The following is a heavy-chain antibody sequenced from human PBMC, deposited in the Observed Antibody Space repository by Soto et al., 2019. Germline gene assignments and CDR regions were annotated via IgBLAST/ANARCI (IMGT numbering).Heavy chain of an antibody. Sequence: ASVKVSCKASGYTFTSYGISWVRQAPGQGLEGMGWISAYNGNTNYAQKLQGRVTMTTDTSTSTAYMELRSLRSDDTAVYYCARETATEYYDILTGYYDYWGQGTLVTVSS. CDR2: ISAYNGNT. CDR3: ARETATEYYDILTGYYDY. J-gene: IGHJ4*02. V-gene: IGHV1-18*01. D-gene: IGHD3-9*01. CDR1: GYTFTSYG.